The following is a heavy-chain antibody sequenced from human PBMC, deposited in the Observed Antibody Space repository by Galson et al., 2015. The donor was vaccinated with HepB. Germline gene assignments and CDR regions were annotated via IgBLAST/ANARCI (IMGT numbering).Heavy chain of an antibody. D-gene: IGHD3-3*01. CDR2: ISAYNGNT. Sequence: SVKVSCKASGYTFTSYGISWVRQAPGQGLEWMGWISAYNGNTNYAQKLQGRVTMTTDTSTSTAYMELRSLRSDDTAVYYCARDLSLVLIFGVVIRKRFDPWGQGTLVTVSS. CDR1: GYTFTSYG. J-gene: IGHJ5*02. V-gene: IGHV1-18*01. CDR3: ARDLSLVLIFGVVIRKRFDP.